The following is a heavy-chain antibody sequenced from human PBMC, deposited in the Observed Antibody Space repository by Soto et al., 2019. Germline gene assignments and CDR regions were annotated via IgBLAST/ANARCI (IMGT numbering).Heavy chain of an antibody. Sequence: ASVKVSCKASGYTFTSYGISWVRQAPGQGLEWMGWISAYNGNTNYAQKLQGRVTMTTDTSTSTAYMELRSLRSDDTAVYYCAAYGGGDCTNGVCHNWFDPWGQGTLVTVSS. V-gene: IGHV1-18*01. CDR2: ISAYNGNT. CDR1: GYTFTSYG. J-gene: IGHJ5*02. CDR3: AAYGGGDCTNGVCHNWFDP. D-gene: IGHD2-8*01.